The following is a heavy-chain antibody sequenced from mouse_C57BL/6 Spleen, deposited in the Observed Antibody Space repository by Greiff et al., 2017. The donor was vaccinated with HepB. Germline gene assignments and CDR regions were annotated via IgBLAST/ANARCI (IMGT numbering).Heavy chain of an antibody. V-gene: IGHV1-15*01. J-gene: IGHJ2*01. Sequence: VQLQQSGAELVRPGASVTLSCKASGYTFTDYEMHWVKRTPVHGLEWIGAIDPETGGTAYNQKFKGKAILTADKSSSTAYMELRSLTSEDSAVYYCTRDDYDEGDYWGQGTTLTVSS. CDR2: IDPETGGT. CDR3: TRDDYDEGDY. D-gene: IGHD2-4*01. CDR1: GYTFTDYE.